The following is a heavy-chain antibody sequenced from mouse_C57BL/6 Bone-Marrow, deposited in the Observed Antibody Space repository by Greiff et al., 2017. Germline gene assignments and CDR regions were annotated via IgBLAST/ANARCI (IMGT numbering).Heavy chain of an antibody. CDR3: ARLYCGNCGGYFDY. V-gene: IGHV1-18*01. J-gene: IGHJ2*01. D-gene: IGHD2-1*01. CDR2: INPNNGGT. Sequence: VQLQQSGPELVKPGASVKIPCKASGYTFTDYNMDWVKQSHGKSLEWIGDINPNNGGTIYNQKFKGKATLTVDKSSSTAYMELRSLASEDTAVYYCARLYCGNCGGYFDYWGQGTTLTVSS. CDR1: GYTFTDYN.